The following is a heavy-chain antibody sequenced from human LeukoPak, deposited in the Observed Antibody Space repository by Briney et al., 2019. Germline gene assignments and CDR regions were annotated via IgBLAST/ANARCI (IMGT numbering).Heavy chain of an antibody. Sequence: SVKVSCKASGGTFSSYAISWVRQAPGQGLEWMGRIIPIFGTANYAQKFQGRVTITTDESTSTAYMELSSLRSEGTAVYYCARDEYYDILTGYSSLGYWGQGTLVTVSS. CDR3: ARDEYYDILTGYSSLGY. CDR1: GGTFSSYA. J-gene: IGHJ4*02. CDR2: IIPIFGTA. V-gene: IGHV1-69*05. D-gene: IGHD3-9*01.